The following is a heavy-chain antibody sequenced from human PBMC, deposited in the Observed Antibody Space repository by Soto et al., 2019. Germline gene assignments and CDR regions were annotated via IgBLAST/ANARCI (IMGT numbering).Heavy chain of an antibody. V-gene: IGHV4-31*03. CDR1: GGSISSGGYY. J-gene: IGHJ4*02. CDR3: ARGEVLPAASLDY. D-gene: IGHD2-2*01. CDR2: IHSSGST. Sequence: PSETLSLTCTVSGGSISSGGYYWSWIRQRPGKGLEWIGDIHSSGSTFYNPSLKSRVTISVDTSENQFSLKLSSMTAADTAVYYCARGEVLPAASLDYWGQGTLVTVSS.